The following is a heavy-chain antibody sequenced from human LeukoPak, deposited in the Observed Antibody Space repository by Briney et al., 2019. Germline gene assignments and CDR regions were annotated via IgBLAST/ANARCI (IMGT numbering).Heavy chain of an antibody. CDR3: ARHGAGWNGDDYYFDY. Sequence: GESLKISCKGSGYRFTNYWIGWVRQMPGKGLEWMGIIYPGDSDTRYSPTFQGQVTISADKSITTAYLQWSSLKASDTAMYYCARHGAGWNGDDYYFDYWGQGTLVTVSS. CDR2: IYPGDSDT. CDR1: GYRFTNYW. V-gene: IGHV5-51*01. J-gene: IGHJ4*02. D-gene: IGHD1-1*01.